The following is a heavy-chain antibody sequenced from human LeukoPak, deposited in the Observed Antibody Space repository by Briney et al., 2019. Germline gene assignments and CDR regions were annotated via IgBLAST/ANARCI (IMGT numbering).Heavy chain of an antibody. CDR3: ARGGSGYGDYYYFYAMDV. CDR2: IASDGSST. Sequence: GGSLRLSCAASGFTFSSYWMNWVRQAPGKGLVWVSRIASDGSSTTYADSVKGRFSISRDNAKNTLYPQMSNLRAEDTAVYFCARGGSGYGDYYYFYAMDVWGQGTTVTVSS. V-gene: IGHV3-74*01. J-gene: IGHJ6*02. CDR1: GFTFSSYW. D-gene: IGHD3-22*01.